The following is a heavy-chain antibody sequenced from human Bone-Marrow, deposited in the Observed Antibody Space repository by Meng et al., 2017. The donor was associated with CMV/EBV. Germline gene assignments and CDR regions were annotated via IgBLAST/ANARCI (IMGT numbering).Heavy chain of an antibody. CDR3: ARGNSWSLFDY. Sequence: GESLKISCAASGFTFSNYAMSWIRQAPGKGLEWVSYISSSGSTIYYADSVKGRFTISRDNAKNSLYLQMNSLRAEDTAVYYCARGNSWSLFDYWGQGTLVTVSS. V-gene: IGHV3-11*04. D-gene: IGHD6-13*01. J-gene: IGHJ4*02. CDR2: ISSSGSTI. CDR1: GFTFSNYA.